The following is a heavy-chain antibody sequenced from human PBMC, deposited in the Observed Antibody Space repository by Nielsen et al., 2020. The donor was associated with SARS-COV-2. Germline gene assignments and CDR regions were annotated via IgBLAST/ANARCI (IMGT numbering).Heavy chain of an antibody. CDR3: AREKGSGWYSSYYYGMDA. D-gene: IGHD6-19*01. V-gene: IGHV1-18*01. J-gene: IGHJ6*02. CDR2: ISAYNGNT. CDR1: GYTFTSYG. Sequence: ASVKVSCKASGYTFTSYGISWVRQAPGQGLEWMGWISAYNGNTNYAQKLQGRVTMTTDTSTSTAYMELRSLRSDDTAVYYCAREKGSGWYSSYYYGMDAWGQGTTVTVSS.